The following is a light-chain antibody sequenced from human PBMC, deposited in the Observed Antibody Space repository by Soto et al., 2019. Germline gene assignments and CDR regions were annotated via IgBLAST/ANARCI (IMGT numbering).Light chain of an antibody. CDR3: QHYNFWPPWT. CDR1: QSVSSN. J-gene: IGKJ1*01. V-gene: IGKV3-15*01. CDR2: GAS. Sequence: EIVMTQSPAILSVSPGERATLSCRASQSVSSNLAWYQQKPGQAPRLLIYGASTRATGIPARFSGSGSGTKFTLTISSLQSEDFAVYYCQHYNFWPPWTFGQGTKVDIK.